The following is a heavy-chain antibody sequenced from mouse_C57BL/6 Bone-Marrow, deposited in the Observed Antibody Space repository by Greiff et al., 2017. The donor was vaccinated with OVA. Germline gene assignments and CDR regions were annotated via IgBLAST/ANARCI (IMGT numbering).Heavy chain of an antibody. D-gene: IGHD1-1*01. CDR2: INPNNGGT. Sequence: VQLQQSGPELVKPGASVKISCKASGYTFTDYYMNWVKQSHGKSLEWIGDINPNNGGTSYNQKFKGKATLTVDKSSSTAYMELRSLTSEDSAVYYCARAHYDGSSWGAMDYWGQGTSVTVSS. CDR1: GYTFTDYY. CDR3: ARAHYDGSSWGAMDY. V-gene: IGHV1-26*01. J-gene: IGHJ4*01.